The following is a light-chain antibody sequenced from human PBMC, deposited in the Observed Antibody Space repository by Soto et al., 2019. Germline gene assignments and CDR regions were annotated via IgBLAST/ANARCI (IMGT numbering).Light chain of an antibody. Sequence: QSALAQPASVSGSPGQSITISCTGTSSDVGAYDAVSWYQQHPGKAPKLIIYEGTKRPSGVSNRFSGSKSGNTASLTISGLQAEDEADYYCCSYALLFGTGTKV. V-gene: IGLV2-23*01. J-gene: IGLJ1*01. CDR3: CSYALL. CDR2: EGT. CDR1: SSDVGAYDA.